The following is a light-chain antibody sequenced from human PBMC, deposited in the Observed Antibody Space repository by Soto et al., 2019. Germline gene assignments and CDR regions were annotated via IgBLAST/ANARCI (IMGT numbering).Light chain of an antibody. CDR3: QHYVSPPIT. CDR2: DAS. J-gene: IGKJ5*01. V-gene: IGKV3-11*01. CDR1: QSVSGS. Sequence: EIFLTQSPAIMSFSHGEKTTLPCRASQSVSGSLGWYQQKPGQAPRLIIYDASVRATGIPARFSGSGSGTDFTLTISRLEPEDFAVYYCQHYVSPPITFGQGTRLEIK.